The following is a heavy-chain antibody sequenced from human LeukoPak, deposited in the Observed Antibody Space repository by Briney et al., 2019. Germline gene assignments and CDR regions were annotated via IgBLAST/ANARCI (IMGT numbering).Heavy chain of an antibody. Sequence: PGGSLRLSCAASGFTFSTYALHWVRQAPGKGLEWVALVSYDGSDEYYTDSVRGRFSISRDSSKNILYLQMNSLRAEDTAVYYCAKDRCSNGVGCYYYYMDVWGKGTTVTISS. J-gene: IGHJ6*03. CDR3: AKDRCSNGVGCYYYYMDV. CDR2: VSYDGSDE. V-gene: IGHV3-30*04. CDR1: GFTFSTYA. D-gene: IGHD2-8*01.